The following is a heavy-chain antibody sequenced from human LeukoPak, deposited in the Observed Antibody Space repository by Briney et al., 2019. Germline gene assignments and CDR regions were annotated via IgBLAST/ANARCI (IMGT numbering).Heavy chain of an antibody. V-gene: IGHV3-73*01. CDR1: GFTFSGSA. J-gene: IGHJ4*02. CDR3: TRLGSSSE. D-gene: IGHD6-6*01. Sequence: GGSLRLSCAASGFTFSGSAMHWVRQAAGKGLEWVGRIRSKANSYATAYAASVKGRFTISRDDSKNTAYLQMNSLKTEDTAVYYCTRLGSSSEGGQGTLVTVSS. CDR2: IRSKANSYAT.